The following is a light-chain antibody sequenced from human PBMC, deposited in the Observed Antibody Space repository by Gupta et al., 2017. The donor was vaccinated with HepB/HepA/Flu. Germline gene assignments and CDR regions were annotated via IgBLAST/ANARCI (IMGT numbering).Light chain of an antibody. V-gene: IGLV2-14*01. CDR3: SSYTSSSTLYV. J-gene: IGLJ1*01. CDR1: SSDVGGYNY. CDR2: DVS. Sequence: QSALTQPASVSGSPGQSITISCTGTSSDVGGYNYVSWYQQHPCKAPKLMIYDVSNRPSGVSNRFSGSKSGNTASLTISGLQAEDEADYYCSSYTSSSTLYVFGTGTKGTVL.